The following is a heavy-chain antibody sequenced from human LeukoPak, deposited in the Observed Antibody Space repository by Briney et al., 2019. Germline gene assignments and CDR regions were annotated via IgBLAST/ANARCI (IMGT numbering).Heavy chain of an antibody. CDR3: ARDYSSGWYPNPSNWFDP. CDR2: ISGSGGST. D-gene: IGHD6-19*01. V-gene: IGHV3-23*01. Sequence: HPGGSLRLSCAASGFTFSSYAMSWVRQAPGKGLEWVSAISGSGGSTYYADSVKGRFTISRDNSKNTLYLQMNSLRAEDTAVYYCARDYSSGWYPNPSNWFDPWGQGTLVTVSS. J-gene: IGHJ5*02. CDR1: GFTFSSYA.